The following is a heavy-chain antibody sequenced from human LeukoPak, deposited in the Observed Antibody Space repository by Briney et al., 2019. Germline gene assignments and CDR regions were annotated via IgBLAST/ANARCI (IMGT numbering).Heavy chain of an antibody. J-gene: IGHJ3*02. CDR1: GGSISSGGYS. CDR3: ARVYGDYEGRRDAFDI. Sequence: SETLSLTCAVSGGSISSGGYSWSWIRQPPGKGLEWIGYIYYSGSTNYNPSLKSRVTISVDTSKNQFSLKLSSVTAADTAVYYCARVYGDYEGRRDAFDIWGQGTMVTVSS. D-gene: IGHD4-17*01. CDR2: IYYSGST. V-gene: IGHV4-61*08.